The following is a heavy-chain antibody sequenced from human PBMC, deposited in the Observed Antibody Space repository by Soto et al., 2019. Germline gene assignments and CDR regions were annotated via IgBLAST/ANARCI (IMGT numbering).Heavy chain of an antibody. CDR1: GFTISSYA. Sequence: GGSLRLPCSVFGFTISSYAMHWVRQAPGKGLQYVSSISSNGGSTYYADSVKGRFTISRDNSKNTLYLQMSSLRVEDTAVYYCVKDRYVDYWGQGTLVTVSS. J-gene: IGHJ4*02. CDR3: VKDRYVDY. CDR2: ISSNGGST. V-gene: IGHV3-64D*06.